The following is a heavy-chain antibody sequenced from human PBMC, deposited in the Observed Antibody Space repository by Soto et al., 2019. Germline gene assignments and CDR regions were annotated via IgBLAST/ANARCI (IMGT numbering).Heavy chain of an antibody. CDR1: GYSFTSYW. CDR3: ARHTQYCSSTSCQRKGDYYYYGMDV. D-gene: IGHD2-2*01. J-gene: IGHJ6*02. CDR2: IYPGDSDT. V-gene: IGHV5-51*01. Sequence: PGESLKISCKGSGYSFTSYWIGWVRQMPGKGLEWMGIIYPGDSDTRYSPSFQGQVTISADKSISTAYLQWSSLKASDTAMYYCARHTQYCSSTSCQRKGDYYYYGMDVWGQGTTVTVSS.